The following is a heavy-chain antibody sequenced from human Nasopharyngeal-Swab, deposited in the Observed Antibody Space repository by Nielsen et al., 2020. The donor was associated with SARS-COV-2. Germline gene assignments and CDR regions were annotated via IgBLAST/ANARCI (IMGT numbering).Heavy chain of an antibody. D-gene: IGHD2-8*01. CDR3: ARVVMVYAIYWFDP. J-gene: IGHJ5*02. Sequence: WIRQPPGEGLEWIGYIYYSGSTNCNPSLKSRVTISVDTSKNQFSLKLSSVTAADTAVYYCARVVMVYAIYWFDPWGQGTLVTVSS. CDR2: IYYSGST. V-gene: IGHV4-59*01.